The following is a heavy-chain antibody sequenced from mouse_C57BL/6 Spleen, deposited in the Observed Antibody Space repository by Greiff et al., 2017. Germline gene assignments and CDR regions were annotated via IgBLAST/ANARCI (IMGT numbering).Heavy chain of an antibody. Sequence: QVQLQQSGAELVRPGTSVKVSCKASGYAFTNYLIEWVKQRPGQGLEWIGVINPGSGGTNYNEKFQGKATLTADKSSSTAYMQLSSLTSEDSAVYFCARKVLYAMDYWGQGTSVTVSS. J-gene: IGHJ4*01. CDR2: INPGSGGT. CDR1: GYAFTNYL. CDR3: ARKVLYAMDY. V-gene: IGHV1-54*01.